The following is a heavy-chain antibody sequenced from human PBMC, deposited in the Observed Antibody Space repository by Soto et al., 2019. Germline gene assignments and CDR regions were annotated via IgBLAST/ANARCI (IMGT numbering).Heavy chain of an antibody. D-gene: IGHD3-10*01. J-gene: IGHJ4*02. Sequence: GGSLRLSCAASGFTFSSYAMSWVRQAPGKGLEWVSAISGSGGSTYYADSVKGRFTISRDNSKNTLYLQMNSLRAEDTAVYYCAKDRFAFGEFPYYFDYWGQGTLVTVSS. CDR3: AKDRFAFGEFPYYFDY. CDR1: GFTFSSYA. V-gene: IGHV3-23*01. CDR2: ISGSGGST.